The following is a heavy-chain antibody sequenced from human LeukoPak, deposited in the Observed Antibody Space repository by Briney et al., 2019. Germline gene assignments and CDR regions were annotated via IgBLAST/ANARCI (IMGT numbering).Heavy chain of an antibody. CDR1: GYTFTGYY. Sequence: GASVKVSCKASGYTFTGYYMHWVRQAPGQGLAWMGWINPNSGGTNYAQKFQGRVTMTRDTSSSTAYMELSRLRSDDTAVYDCARALPSYYDSSGAWSQGTLVTVSA. CDR3: ARALPSYYDSSGA. J-gene: IGHJ4*02. CDR2: INPNSGGT. D-gene: IGHD3-22*01. V-gene: IGHV1-2*02.